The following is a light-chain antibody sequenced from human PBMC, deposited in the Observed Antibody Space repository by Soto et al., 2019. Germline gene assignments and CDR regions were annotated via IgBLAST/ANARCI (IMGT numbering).Light chain of an antibody. Sequence: EIVMTQSPDTLSVSPVEGATLSCRVSQSIRSNLAWYQQRPGQAPRLLMYGASTRADGIPARFTGSGSGTEFTLTISSLRSEDFAIYYCQQHDNWPPWTFGQGTKVDIK. J-gene: IGKJ1*01. V-gene: IGKV3-15*01. CDR1: QSIRSN. CDR3: QQHDNWPPWT. CDR2: GAS.